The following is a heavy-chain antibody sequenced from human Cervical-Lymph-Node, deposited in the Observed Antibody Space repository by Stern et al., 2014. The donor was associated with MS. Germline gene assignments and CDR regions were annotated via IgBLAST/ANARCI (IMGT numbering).Heavy chain of an antibody. D-gene: IGHD1-26*01. CDR2: ISYDGSNK. V-gene: IGHV3-30*01. Sequence: QVQLVESGGGVVQPGRSLRLSCEASGFTFSSYAMHWVRQAPGKGLEWVGVISYDGSNKYYADSVKGRFTISRDNSKNTLYLQMNSLRAEDTAVYYCARDRAIKWELLGLDYWGQGTLVTVSS. CDR1: GFTFSSYA. J-gene: IGHJ4*02. CDR3: ARDRAIKWELLGLDY.